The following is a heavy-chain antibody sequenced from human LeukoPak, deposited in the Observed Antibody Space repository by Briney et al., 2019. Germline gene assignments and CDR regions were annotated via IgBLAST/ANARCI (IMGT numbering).Heavy chain of an antibody. J-gene: IGHJ6*02. V-gene: IGHV4-59*12. Sequence: SETLSLTCTVSGGSINSDYWSWIRQPPGQGLEWIGYIYYSGSTNYNPSLKSRVTTSVDTSKKQFSLKLRSVTAADTAVYYCARATRRYYYYGMDVWGRGTTVTVSS. CDR3: ARATRRYYYYGMDV. CDR2: IYYSGST. D-gene: IGHD1/OR15-1a*01. CDR1: GGSINSDY.